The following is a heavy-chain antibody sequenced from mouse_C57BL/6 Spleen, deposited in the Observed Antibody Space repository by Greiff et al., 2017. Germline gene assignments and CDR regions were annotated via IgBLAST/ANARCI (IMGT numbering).Heavy chain of an antibody. CDR1: GYAFTNYL. J-gene: IGHJ1*03. D-gene: IGHD2-5*01. Sequence: QVQLQQSGAELVRPGTSVKVSCKASGYAFTNYLIEWVKQRPGQGLEWIRVINPGSGGTNYNEKFKGKATLTADKSSSTAYMQLSSLTSEDSAVYFCARYDYSKRYFDVWGTGTTVTVSS. V-gene: IGHV1-54*01. CDR3: ARYDYSKRYFDV. CDR2: INPGSGGT.